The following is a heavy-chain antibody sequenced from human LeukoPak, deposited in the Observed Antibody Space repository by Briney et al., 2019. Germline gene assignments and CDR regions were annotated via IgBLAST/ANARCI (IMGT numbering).Heavy chain of an antibody. J-gene: IGHJ4*02. CDR3: AREIVPNYYDSSGYPGY. CDR1: GYTFTLYY. V-gene: IGHV1-46*01. CDR2: INPSGGST. Sequence: EASVKVSCKASGYTFTLYYMHWVRQAPGQGLEWMGIINPSGGSTTYAQKFQGRVTMTRDTSTSTVYMELSSLRSEDTAVYYCAREIVPNYYDSSGYPGYWGQGTLVTVSS. D-gene: IGHD3-22*01.